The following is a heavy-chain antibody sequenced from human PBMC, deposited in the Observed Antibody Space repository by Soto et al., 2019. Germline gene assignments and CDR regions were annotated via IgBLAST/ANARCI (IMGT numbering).Heavy chain of an antibody. V-gene: IGHV3-33*03. J-gene: IGHJ2*01. D-gene: IGHD2-15*01. CDR2: ICFDADYK. CDR3: VTDNVQRGSYENWYLAL. Sequence: QVQLVESGGGVVQPGRSLRLSCVGSGFTFSSYGMHWVRQAPGKGLEWVAFICFDADYKYYADSVRGRFTISRDNSTNTMLLESSSWRPEDTALYNCVTDNVQRGSYENWYLALWGRGTLVTVPS. CDR1: GFTFSSYG.